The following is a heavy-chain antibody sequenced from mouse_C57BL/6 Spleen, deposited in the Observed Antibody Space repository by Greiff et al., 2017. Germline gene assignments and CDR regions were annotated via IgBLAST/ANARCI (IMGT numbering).Heavy chain of an antibody. CDR2: IYPGGGYT. D-gene: IGHD2-4*01. CDR3: ARRDYDGVDY. J-gene: IGHJ2*01. Sequence: VKLMESGAELVRPGTSVKMSCKASGYTFTNYWIGWAKQRPGHGLEWIGDIYPGGGYTNYNEKFKGKATLTADKSSSTAYMQFSSLTSEDSAIYYCARRDYDGVDYWGQGTTLTVSS. V-gene: IGHV1-63*01. CDR1: GYTFTNYW.